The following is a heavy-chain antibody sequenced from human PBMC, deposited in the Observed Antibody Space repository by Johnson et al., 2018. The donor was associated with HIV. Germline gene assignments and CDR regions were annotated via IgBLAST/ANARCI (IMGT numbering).Heavy chain of an antibody. V-gene: IGHV3-74*02. Sequence: MQLVESGGGVVQPGGSLRLSCVASGFSFSNYWMHWVRQAPGKGPVWVSRISPAESKTDYADSVKGRFTISRDNAKNTLHLQMNSLRREDTAVYYCAKGGVGRDGNRDAFDIWGQGTMVTVSS. J-gene: IGHJ3*02. CDR2: ISPAESKT. D-gene: IGHD5-24*01. CDR1: GFSFSNYW. CDR3: AKGGVGRDGNRDAFDI.